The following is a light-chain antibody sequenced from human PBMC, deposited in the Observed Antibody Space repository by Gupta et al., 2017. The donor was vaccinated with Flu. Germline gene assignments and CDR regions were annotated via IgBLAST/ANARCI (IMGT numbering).Light chain of an antibody. CDR3: QQSFNTPRT. CDR1: QFSNIY. V-gene: IGKV1-39*01. Sequence: IQLTHSPLSLSASVGERVTLPCRASQFSNIYLNWYQQKTGKAPDLLIYASSRLEGGVPSRFSGSGSGTDFTLTISSLQPEDFATYFCQQSFNTPRTFGQGTKVDI. CDR2: ASS. J-gene: IGKJ1*01.